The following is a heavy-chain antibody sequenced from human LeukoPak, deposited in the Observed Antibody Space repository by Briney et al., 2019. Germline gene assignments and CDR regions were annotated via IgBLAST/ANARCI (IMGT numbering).Heavy chain of an antibody. D-gene: IGHD2-2*01. CDR2: INPNSGGT. V-gene: IGHV1-2*02. CDR3: ARDLEGCSSTSCYGLRFDP. CDR1: GYTFTGYY. J-gene: IGHJ5*02. Sequence: ASVKVSCKASGYTFTGYYMHWVRQAPGQGLEWMGWINPNSGGTNYAQKFQGRVTMTRDTSISTAYMEPSRLRSDDTAVYYCARDLEGCSSTSCYGLRFDPWGQGTLVTVSS.